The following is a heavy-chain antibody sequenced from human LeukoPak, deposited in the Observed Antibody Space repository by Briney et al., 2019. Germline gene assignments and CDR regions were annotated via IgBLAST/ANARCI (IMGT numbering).Heavy chain of an antibody. CDR2: IIPIFGTA. J-gene: IGHJ4*02. V-gene: IGHV1-69*13. CDR1: GYTFTSYG. D-gene: IGHD5-18*01. CDR3: ARASAMESLSEFDY. Sequence: SVKVSCKASGYTFTSYGISWVRQAPGQGLEWMGGIIPIFGTANYAQKFQGRVTITADESTSTAYMELSSLRSEDTAVYYCARASAMESLSEFDYWGQGTLVTVSS.